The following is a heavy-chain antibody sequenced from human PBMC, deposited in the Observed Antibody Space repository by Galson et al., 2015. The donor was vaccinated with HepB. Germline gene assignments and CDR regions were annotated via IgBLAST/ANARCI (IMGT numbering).Heavy chain of an antibody. Sequence: SLRLSCAASGFPFNNAWMTWVRQAPGMGLEWVGRIKSKTDGETIDYAATGKGRFTISRDESKNRLYLQMNSLKPVDTAVYYCTTDVYYTTYWSWLDAWGQGTLVTVSS. CDR3: TTDVYYTTYWSWLDA. V-gene: IGHV3-15*05. J-gene: IGHJ5*02. CDR2: IKSKTDGETI. D-gene: IGHD2-2*02. CDR1: GFPFNNAW.